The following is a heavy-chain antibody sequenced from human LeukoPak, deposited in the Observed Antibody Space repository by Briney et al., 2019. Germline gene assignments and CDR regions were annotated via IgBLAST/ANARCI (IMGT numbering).Heavy chain of an antibody. CDR3: AKDLTMYSSGPYGMDV. CDR1: GFSFSNYA. J-gene: IGHJ6*02. CDR2: ISGGGTTT. Sequence: GGSLRLSCAASGFSFSNYAMNWVRQAPGKGLEWVSGISGGGTTTYYADSVKGRFTISRDNSMDTLYLQTNSLRVEDTAVYYCAKDLTMYSSGPYGMDVWGQGTTVTVSS. V-gene: IGHV3-23*01. D-gene: IGHD6-19*01.